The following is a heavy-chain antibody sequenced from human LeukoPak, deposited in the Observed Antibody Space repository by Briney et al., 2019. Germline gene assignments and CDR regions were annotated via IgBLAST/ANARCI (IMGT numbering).Heavy chain of an antibody. J-gene: IGHJ4*02. CDR3: VRDVDY. V-gene: IGHV4-38-2*02. Sequence: SETLSLTCTVSGFSISSGYFWGWFRQPPGKGLEWIGSIYHSGSTYYNPSLKSRVTISVDISKNRFSLHLTSVTATDTAVYYCVRDVDYWGQGALVTVSS. CDR1: GFSISSGYF. CDR2: IYHSGST.